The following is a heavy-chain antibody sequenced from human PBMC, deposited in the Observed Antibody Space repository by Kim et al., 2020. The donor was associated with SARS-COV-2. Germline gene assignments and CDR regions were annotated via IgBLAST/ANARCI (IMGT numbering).Heavy chain of an antibody. V-gene: IGHV1-3*04. CDR2: INIADGNT. D-gene: IGHD3-10*01. J-gene: IGHJ4*02. Sequence: ASVKVSCKASGYTFSKNGMDWVRQAPGQRLEWMGWINIADGNTEYSEKFYGRLTITRDTSASATYLELSGPTSEDSAMYYCARGGPFSGSGSPFDFWGQGTLVTVSS. CDR3: ARGGPFSGSGSPFDF. CDR1: GYTFSKNG.